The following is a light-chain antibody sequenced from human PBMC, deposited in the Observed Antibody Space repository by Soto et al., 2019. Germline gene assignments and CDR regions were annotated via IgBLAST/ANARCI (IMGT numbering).Light chain of an antibody. V-gene: IGLV2-11*01. CDR1: SSDVGGYNC. J-gene: IGLJ1*01. Sequence: QSVLTQPRSVSGSPGQSVTISCTGTSSDVGGYNCVSWYQQHPGKAPKLMIYDVTKRPSGVPDRFSGSKSGDTASLTISGLQADDEADYYCSSLTTSFTYVFGTGTKVTVL. CDR3: SSLTTSFTYV. CDR2: DVT.